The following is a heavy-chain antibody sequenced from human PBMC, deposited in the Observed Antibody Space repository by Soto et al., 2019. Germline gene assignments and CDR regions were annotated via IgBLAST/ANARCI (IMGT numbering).Heavy chain of an antibody. Sequence: QVQLVQSGAEVKKPGASVKVSCKASGYTFTSYGIIWVRQAPGQWREWMGWISAYNGNTNYAQKLQGRVTMTTDTSTSPAYMARRSLRSDDTAVYYCARASLVGATACPFDYWGQGTLVTVSS. CDR2: ISAYNGNT. J-gene: IGHJ4*02. CDR3: ARASLVGATACPFDY. V-gene: IGHV1-18*04. CDR1: GYTFTSYG. D-gene: IGHD1-26*01.